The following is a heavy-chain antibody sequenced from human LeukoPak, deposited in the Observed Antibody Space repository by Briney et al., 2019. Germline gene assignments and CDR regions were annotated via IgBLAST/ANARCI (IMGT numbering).Heavy chain of an antibody. CDR2: INPNSGGT. J-gene: IGHJ5*02. CDR3: ARALKRAYWFDP. CDR1: GYTFTGYY. V-gene: IGHV1-2*02. Sequence: VKXSCKASGYTFTGYYMHWVRQAPGQGLEWMGWINPNSGGTNYAQKFQGRVTMTRDTSISTAYMELSRLRSDDTAVYYCARALKRAYWFDPWGQGTLVTVSS.